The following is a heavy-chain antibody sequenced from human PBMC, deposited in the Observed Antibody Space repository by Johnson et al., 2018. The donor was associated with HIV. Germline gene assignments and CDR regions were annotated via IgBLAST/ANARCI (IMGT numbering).Heavy chain of an antibody. D-gene: IGHD6-13*01. Sequence: VPLVESGGGVVRPGGSLRLSCAASAFTFDDHGMSWVRQAPGKGLEWVSGINWNGGSTGYADSVKGRFTISRDNSKNTLYLQMNSLRVEDTAVYYCTTDADSSSWNDAFDIWGQGTMVTVSS. J-gene: IGHJ3*02. CDR3: TTDADSSSWNDAFDI. CDR2: INWNGGST. CDR1: AFTFDDHG. V-gene: IGHV3-20*04.